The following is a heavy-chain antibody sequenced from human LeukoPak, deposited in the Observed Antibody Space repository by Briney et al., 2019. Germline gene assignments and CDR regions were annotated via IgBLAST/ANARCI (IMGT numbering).Heavy chain of an antibody. J-gene: IGHJ4*02. D-gene: IGHD3-10*02. CDR2: IHHSGTT. V-gene: IGHV4-4*02. CDR3: ARVFGGAN. CDR1: GGSITTTNW. Sequence: SGTLSLTCAVSGGSITTTNWWTWVRQPPGKGLEWIGEIHHSGTTHYNPSLKTRATISVDNSKNQFSLKLTSMTAADTAVYFCARVFGGANWGQGTLVTVSS.